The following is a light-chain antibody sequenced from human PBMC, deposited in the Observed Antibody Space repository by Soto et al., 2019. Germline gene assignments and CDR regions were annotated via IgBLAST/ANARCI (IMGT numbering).Light chain of an antibody. Sequence: QSVLTHPASVSGSPGQSITISCTGTSSDVGCYDYVSWYQLHPGKAPKLIVYEVSNRPSGVSYRFSGSKSGNTASLTISGLQAEDEADYFCSSYSISTAYLFGTGTKVTVL. J-gene: IGLJ1*01. CDR3: SSYSISTAYL. V-gene: IGLV2-14*01. CDR1: SSDVGCYDY. CDR2: EVS.